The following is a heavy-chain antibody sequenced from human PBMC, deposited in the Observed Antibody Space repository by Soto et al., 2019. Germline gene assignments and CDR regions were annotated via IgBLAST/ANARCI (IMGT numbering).Heavy chain of an antibody. CDR2: IYYSGRT. Sequence: SETLCLTCTFSVGSISSSSYYWGWIRQPPGKGMEWIGSIYYSGRTYYNPSLKSRVTISVDTSKNQFSLKLSSVTAADTAVYYCSRHVLLWFGESNRNNYFDYWGQGTMVTVSS. J-gene: IGHJ4*02. D-gene: IGHD3-10*01. CDR3: SRHVLLWFGESNRNNYFDY. V-gene: IGHV4-39*01. CDR1: VGSISSSSYY.